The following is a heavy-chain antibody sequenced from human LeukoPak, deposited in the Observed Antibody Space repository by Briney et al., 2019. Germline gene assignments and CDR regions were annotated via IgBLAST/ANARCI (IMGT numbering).Heavy chain of an antibody. J-gene: IGHJ4*02. Sequence: SETLSLTCTVSGGSISSSSYYWGWIRQPPGKGLEWIGSIYYSGSTNYNPSLKSRVTISVDTSKNQFSLKLSSVTAADTAVYYCARAGKATVVSPTLDYWGQGTLVTVSS. CDR2: IYYSGST. V-gene: IGHV4-39*07. D-gene: IGHD4-23*01. CDR1: GGSISSSSYY. CDR3: ARAGKATVVSPTLDY.